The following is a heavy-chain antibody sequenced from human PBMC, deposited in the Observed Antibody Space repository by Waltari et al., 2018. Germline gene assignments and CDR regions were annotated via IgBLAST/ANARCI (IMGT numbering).Heavy chain of an antibody. CDR3: ARRSRDSSGHFYSDY. CDR2: ISYGGST. J-gene: IGHJ4*02. Sequence: LQLQESGPGLVKPSETLSLTCTVSGDSISSNTYPWAWVRQPPGAGLEWIATISYGGSTYYKPSLKSRVTISIDTSKNHYSLVLTSVTAADTAVYYCARRSRDSSGHFYSDYWGQGTLVAVSS. D-gene: IGHD3-22*01. CDR1: GDSISSNTYP. V-gene: IGHV4-39*02.